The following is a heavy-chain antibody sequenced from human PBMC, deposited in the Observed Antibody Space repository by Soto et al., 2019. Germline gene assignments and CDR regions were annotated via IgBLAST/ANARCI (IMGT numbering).Heavy chain of an antibody. Sequence: QITLNESGPTQVKPRQTLTLTCTFSGFSLTTSGVGVGWIRQSPGKAPEWLALIYWDDDKRYSPSLKSRLTSTKDSSKNQVGLTMADLDPADTATYYGAHRVLRTVFGLVTTTAIYFDFWGHGTPVAVSS. D-gene: IGHD3-3*01. J-gene: IGHJ4*01. CDR3: AHRVLRTVFGLVTTTAIYFDF. CDR1: GFSLTTSGVG. V-gene: IGHV2-5*02. CDR2: IYWDDDK.